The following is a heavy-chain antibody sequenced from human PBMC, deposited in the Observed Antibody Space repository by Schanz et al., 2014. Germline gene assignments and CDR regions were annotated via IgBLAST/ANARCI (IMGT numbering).Heavy chain of an antibody. J-gene: IGHJ5*02. CDR2: ISAYTNKT. D-gene: IGHD2-2*01. CDR1: RYTFNTYG. V-gene: IGHV1-18*01. Sequence: QGQLVQSGPEVKEPGASVKVSCEASRYTFNTYGLNWVRQAPGQGLEWMGWISAYTNKTNYAQKVQGRVTMTTDTSTGTAYMELRSLRSDDTAVYYCARDRRRYCSTASCLHDNWFDPWGQGTLVIVSS. CDR3: ARDRRRYCSTASCLHDNWFDP.